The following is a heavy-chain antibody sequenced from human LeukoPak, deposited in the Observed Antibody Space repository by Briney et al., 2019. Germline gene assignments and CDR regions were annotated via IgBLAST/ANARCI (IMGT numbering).Heavy chain of an antibody. Sequence: GGSLRLSCAASGFTFSSYGMHWVRQAPGKGLEWVAVISYDGSNKYYADSVKGRFTISRDNSKNTLYLQINSLRADDTAVYYCAKVAKLGSIFTFDYWAQGTLVTVSS. CDR3: AKVAKLGSIFTFDY. CDR2: ISYDGSNK. V-gene: IGHV3-30*18. CDR1: GFTFSSYG. J-gene: IGHJ4*02. D-gene: IGHD7-27*01.